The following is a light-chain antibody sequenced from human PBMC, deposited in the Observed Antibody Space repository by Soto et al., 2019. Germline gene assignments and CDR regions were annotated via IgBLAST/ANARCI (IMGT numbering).Light chain of an antibody. CDR1: QGISSW. Sequence: DIQMTQSPSCVSASVGDRVTITGRASQGISSWLAWYQQKPGKAPKLLIYAASSLQSGVPSRFSGSGSGTDFTLAISSLQPEDSATYYCLQDINYPWTFGQGTKVDIK. V-gene: IGKV1-12*01. J-gene: IGKJ1*01. CDR3: LQDINYPWT. CDR2: AAS.